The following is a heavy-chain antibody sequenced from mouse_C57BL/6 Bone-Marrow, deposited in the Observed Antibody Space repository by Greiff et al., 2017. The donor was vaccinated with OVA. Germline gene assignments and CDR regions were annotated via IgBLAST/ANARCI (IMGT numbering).Heavy chain of an antibody. Sequence: VQLQQPGAELVKPGASVKLSCKASGYTFTSYWMQWVKQRPGQGLEWIGEIDPSDSYTNYNQKFKGKATLTVDTSSSTAYMQLSSLTSEDSAVYYCARSWYYGSSSLDYWGQGTTLTVSS. CDR1: GYTFTSYW. V-gene: IGHV1-50*01. J-gene: IGHJ2*01. CDR2: IDPSDSYT. CDR3: ARSWYYGSSSLDY. D-gene: IGHD1-1*01.